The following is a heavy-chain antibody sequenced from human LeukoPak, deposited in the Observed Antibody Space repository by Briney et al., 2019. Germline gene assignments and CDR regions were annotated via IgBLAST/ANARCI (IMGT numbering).Heavy chain of an antibody. CDR3: ARQRGSYVYYFDY. Sequence: PSETLSLTCTVSGGSISSYYWSWIRQPPGKGLEWIGYIYYSGSTNYNPSLKSRVTISVDTSKNQFSLKLSSVTAADTAVYYCARQRGSYVYYFDYWGQGTLVTVSS. CDR1: GGSISSYY. J-gene: IGHJ4*02. V-gene: IGHV4-59*08. D-gene: IGHD1-26*01. CDR2: IYYSGST.